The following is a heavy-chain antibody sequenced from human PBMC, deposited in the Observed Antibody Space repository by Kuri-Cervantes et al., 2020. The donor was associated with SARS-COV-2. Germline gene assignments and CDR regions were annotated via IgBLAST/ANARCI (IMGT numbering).Heavy chain of an antibody. CDR3: ARDLGVAPDF. CDR2: IKGGSGTT. D-gene: IGHD3-16*01. CDR1: GFTFSSYA. V-gene: IGHV3-23*01. Sequence: GGSLRLSCAASGFTFSSYAMSWVRQAPGKGLEWVSCIKGGSGTTYYAASVKGRFTVSRDNAKNTLYLLMSGLRVEDTAMYYCARDLGVAPDFWGQGTQVTVSS. J-gene: IGHJ4*02.